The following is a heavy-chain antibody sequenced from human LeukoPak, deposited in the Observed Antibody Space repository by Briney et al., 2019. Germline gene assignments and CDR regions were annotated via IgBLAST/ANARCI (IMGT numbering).Heavy chain of an antibody. V-gene: IGHV3-11*04. CDR1: GFTFSDYY. D-gene: IGHD3-16*02. CDR2: ISSSGSTI. CDR3: ARGGYDYVWGSYRSPFDY. J-gene: IGHJ4*02. Sequence: PGGSLRLSCAASGFTFSDYYMSWIRQAPGKGREWGSYISSSGSTIYYADSVKGRFTISRDNAKNSLYLQMNSLRAEDTAVYYCARGGYDYVWGSYRSPFDYWGQGTLVTVSS.